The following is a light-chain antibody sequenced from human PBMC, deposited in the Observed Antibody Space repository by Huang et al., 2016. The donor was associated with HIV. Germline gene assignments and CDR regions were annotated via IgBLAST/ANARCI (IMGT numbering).Light chain of an antibody. Sequence: DIQMTQSPSSLSASVGDRVTITCRASQGITNSLAWYQQKPGKAPKLLLYAASRLESGVPSRFSGTGSGTDYTLTISSLQPEDFATYYGQQYYNIPRTFGQGTKVEVK. CDR1: QGITNS. J-gene: IGKJ1*01. V-gene: IGKV1-NL1*01. CDR2: AAS. CDR3: QQYYNIPRT.